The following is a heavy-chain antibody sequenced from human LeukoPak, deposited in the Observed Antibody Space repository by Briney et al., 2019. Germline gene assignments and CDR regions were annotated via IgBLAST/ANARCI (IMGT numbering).Heavy chain of an antibody. J-gene: IGHJ5*02. CDR2: ISGSGGST. CDR1: GFTFSSYA. D-gene: IGHD5-24*01. V-gene: IGHV3-23*01. CDR3: AKDRGKRWLQLQYNWFDP. Sequence: QAGGSLRLSCAASGFTFSSYAMSWVRQAPGKGLEWVSAISGSGGSTYYADSVKGRFTISRDNSKNTLYLQMNSLRAEDTAVYYCAKDRGKRWLQLQYNWFDPWGQGTLVTVSS.